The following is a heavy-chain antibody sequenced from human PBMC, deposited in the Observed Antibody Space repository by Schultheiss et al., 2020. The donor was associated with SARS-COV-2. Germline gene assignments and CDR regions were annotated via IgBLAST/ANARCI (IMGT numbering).Heavy chain of an antibody. CDR2: IYSGGST. J-gene: IGHJ4*02. CDR1: GFTVSSNY. CDR3: AKLSVAAAPDY. D-gene: IGHD6-13*01. Sequence: GGSLRLSCAASGFTVSSNYMSWVRQAPGKGLEWVSVIYSGGSTYYADSVKGRFTISRDNSKNTLYLQMNSLRAEDTAVYYCAKLSVAAAPDYWGQGTLVTVSS. V-gene: IGHV3-53*01.